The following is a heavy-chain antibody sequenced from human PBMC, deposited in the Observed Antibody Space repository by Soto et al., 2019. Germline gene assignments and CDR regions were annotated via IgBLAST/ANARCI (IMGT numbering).Heavy chain of an antibody. CDR1: GFIFSNYA. CDR2: ITIGGGA. D-gene: IGHD6-19*01. V-gene: IGHV3-23*01. CDR3: AKEFPGSLYY. J-gene: IGHJ4*02. Sequence: GGSLRLSCAVSGFIFSNYAMNWVRQAPGKGLEWVSVITIGGGATYADSVQGRFIISRDNSRNTLYLQMNSLRVEDTAVYYCAKEFPGSLYYWGQRTLVTVSS.